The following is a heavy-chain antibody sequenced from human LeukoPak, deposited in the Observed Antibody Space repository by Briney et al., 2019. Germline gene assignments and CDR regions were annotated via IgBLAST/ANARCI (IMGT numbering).Heavy chain of an antibody. Sequence: GGSLRLSCAASGFTFSSYAMSWVRQAPGKGLEWVSAISGSGGSTYYADSVKGRFTISRDNSKNTLYLQMNSLRAEDTAVYYCAKNKDAGYSYGPDFDYWGQGTLVTVSS. CDR2: ISGSGGST. CDR1: GFTFSSYA. V-gene: IGHV3-23*01. J-gene: IGHJ4*02. CDR3: AKNKDAGYSYGPDFDY. D-gene: IGHD5-18*01.